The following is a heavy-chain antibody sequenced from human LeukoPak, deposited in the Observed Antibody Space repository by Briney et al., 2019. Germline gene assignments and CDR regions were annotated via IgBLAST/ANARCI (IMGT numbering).Heavy chain of an antibody. D-gene: IGHD1-1*01. Sequence: PGGSLRLSCATSGFIFSNYAMNWVRQAPGKGLNWVSSVTGSGGGTFYADSVKGRFTISRDNSKNTLYLQMNSLRVEDTAIYYCARLGVPTGDWGQGTLVIVSS. CDR2: VTGSGGGT. CDR3: ARLGVPTGD. V-gene: IGHV3-23*01. J-gene: IGHJ4*02. CDR1: GFIFSNYA.